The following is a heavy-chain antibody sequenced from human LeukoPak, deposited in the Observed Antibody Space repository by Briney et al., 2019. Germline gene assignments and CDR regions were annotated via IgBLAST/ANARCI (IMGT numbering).Heavy chain of an antibody. D-gene: IGHD6-19*01. Sequence: PGGSLRLSCAASGFTFSSYSMNWVRQAPGKGLEWVSSISSSSSSYIYYADSVKGRFTISRDNAKNSLYLQVNSLRAEDTAVYYCAREIALAGLNDYWGQGTLVTVSS. CDR3: AREIALAGLNDY. CDR1: GFTFSSYS. V-gene: IGHV3-21*01. J-gene: IGHJ4*02. CDR2: ISSSSSSYI.